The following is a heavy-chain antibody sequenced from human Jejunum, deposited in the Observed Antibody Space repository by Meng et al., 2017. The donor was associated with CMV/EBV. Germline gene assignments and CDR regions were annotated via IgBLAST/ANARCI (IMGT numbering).Heavy chain of an antibody. J-gene: IGHJ4*02. D-gene: IGHD6-6*01. Sequence: PGESLGLSCAASGFSFRNFDMSGARQAPGKGLEWVATITGSGSRTHYADSVKGRFTISRDNSKNTLYLQINSLRVEDTAIYYSDASDYWGQGTLVTVSS. CDR1: GFSFRNFD. CDR3: DASDY. CDR2: ITGSGSRT. V-gene: IGHV3-23*01.